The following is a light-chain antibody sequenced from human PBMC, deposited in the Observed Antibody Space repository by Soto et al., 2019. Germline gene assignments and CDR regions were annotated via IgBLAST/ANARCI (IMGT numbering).Light chain of an antibody. CDR2: GAS. V-gene: IGKV3-20*01. CDR1: QSIDSSF. CDR3: QQYGSSVT. Sequence: EIVLTQSPGSLSLSPGERATLSCRASQSIDSSFFAWYQQKPGQPPRLLIYGASNRATGIPDRFSGRGSGTDFTLTITGLEPEDFAVYYCQQYGSSVTFGQGTKVEIK. J-gene: IGKJ1*01.